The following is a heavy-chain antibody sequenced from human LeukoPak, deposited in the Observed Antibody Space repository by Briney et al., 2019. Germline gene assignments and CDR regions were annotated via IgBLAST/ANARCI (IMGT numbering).Heavy chain of an antibody. CDR3: APTAEAYTSWWKV. D-gene: IGHD3-16*01. CDR1: GYKFTDDY. Sequence: ASVKVSCKASGYKFTDDYMHWVRQAPGQGLEFMGWINPDSGFTNYAQKFKGRVTMTRDTSISTAYLEVRSLTSDDTAVYYCAPTAEAYTSWWKVWGQGTLVTVS. CDR2: INPDSGFT. J-gene: IGHJ4*02. V-gene: IGHV1-2*02.